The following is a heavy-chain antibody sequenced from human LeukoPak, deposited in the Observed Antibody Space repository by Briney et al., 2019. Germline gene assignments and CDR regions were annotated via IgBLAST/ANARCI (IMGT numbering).Heavy chain of an antibody. CDR1: GFTFKDYG. V-gene: IGHV3-9*01. CDR3: AKHMRATNTYSFFGLDV. Sequence: GRSLRLSCVATGFTFKDYGMHWVRQPPGKGLEWVSSINWNGVGTDYADSVKGRFTISRDNAKNSLYLQLSSLRPEDTALYYCAKHMRATNTYSFFGLDVWGQGTTVTVSS. J-gene: IGHJ6*02. D-gene: IGHD1-26*01. CDR2: INWNGVGT.